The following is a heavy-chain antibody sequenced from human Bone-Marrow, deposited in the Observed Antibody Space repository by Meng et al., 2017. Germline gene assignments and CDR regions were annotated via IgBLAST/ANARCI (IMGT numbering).Heavy chain of an antibody. CDR2: ISGYNGNT. Sequence: VPLGQSGTGVKQPGASVKGSSKASCYTFTTYGISWVRQAPGQGLEWMGWISGYNGNTKYAQKLQGRVTMTTDTSTSTAYMELRSLRSEDTAVYYCARYGSGSQIDYWGQGTLVTVSS. D-gene: IGHD3-10*01. CDR1: CYTFTTYG. J-gene: IGHJ4*02. V-gene: IGHV1-18*04. CDR3: ARYGSGSQIDY.